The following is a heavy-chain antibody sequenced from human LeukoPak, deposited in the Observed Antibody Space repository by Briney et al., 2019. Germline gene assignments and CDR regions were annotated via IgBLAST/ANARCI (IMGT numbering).Heavy chain of an antibody. J-gene: IGHJ4*02. CDR2: IYDYSGST. Sequence: SETLSLTCNVSGVATRSGDYYWSWIRQHPRKGLEWIGFIYDYSGSTYYNLSLKSRVTISVDTSKNQFSLKLSSVTAADTAVYYCARAPHYDSSGYNYDMYYFDYWGQGTLVTVSS. V-gene: IGHV4-31*03. CDR1: GVATRSGDYY. CDR3: ARAPHYDSSGYNYDMYYFDY. D-gene: IGHD3-22*01.